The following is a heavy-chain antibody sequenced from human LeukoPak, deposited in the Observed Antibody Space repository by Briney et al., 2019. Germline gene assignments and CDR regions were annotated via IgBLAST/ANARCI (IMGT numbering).Heavy chain of an antibody. CDR1: GFTFSSYS. CDR2: ISSSSSYI. Sequence: GGSLRLSCAASGFTFSSYSMNWVRQAPGKGLEWVSSISSSSSYIYYADSVKGRFTISRDNAKNSLYLQMNSLRAEDTAVYYCAGSLRYYYDSSGYYEPRDYWGQGTLVTVSS. CDR3: AGSLRYYYDSSGYYEPRDY. D-gene: IGHD3-22*01. J-gene: IGHJ4*02. V-gene: IGHV3-21*01.